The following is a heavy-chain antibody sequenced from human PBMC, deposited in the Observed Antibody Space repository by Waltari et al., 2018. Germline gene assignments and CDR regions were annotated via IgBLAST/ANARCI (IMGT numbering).Heavy chain of an antibody. CDR1: GGSISSGSYY. D-gene: IGHD5-12*01. CDR2: IYTSGST. V-gene: IGHV4-61*02. Sequence: QVQLQESGPGLVKPSQTLSLTCTVSGGSISSGSYYWSWIRQPAGKGLEWIGRIYTSGSTNYNHALKSRVTIAVDTSKNQFSLKLSSVTAADTAVYYCARDGLIEMATISWGQGTLVTVSS. CDR3: ARDGLIEMATIS. J-gene: IGHJ4*02.